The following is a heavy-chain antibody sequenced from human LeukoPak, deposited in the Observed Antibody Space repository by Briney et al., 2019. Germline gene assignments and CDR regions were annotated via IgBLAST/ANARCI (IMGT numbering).Heavy chain of an antibody. Sequence: SETLSLTCTVSLDSTTSNFWSWVRQPPGKGLEWIGEIHISGSPNYNPSLQSRVTISIDRSRNPIVLELSSVTAADTAVYHCAREILGGFNPGAYWGQGTLVTVSS. D-gene: IGHD1-14*01. CDR1: LDSTTSNF. V-gene: IGHV4-4*02. J-gene: IGHJ4*02. CDR2: IHISGSP. CDR3: AREILGGFNPGAY.